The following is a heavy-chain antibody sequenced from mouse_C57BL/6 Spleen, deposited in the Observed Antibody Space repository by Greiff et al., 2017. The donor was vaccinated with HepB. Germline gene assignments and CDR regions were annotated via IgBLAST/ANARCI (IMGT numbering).Heavy chain of an antibody. CDR3: ARNYGSSYEAWFAY. V-gene: IGHV5-17*01. D-gene: IGHD1-1*01. Sequence: EVKLVASGGGLVKPGGSLKLSCAASGFTFSDYGMHWVRQAPEKGLEWVAYISSGSSTIYYADTVKGRFTISRDNAKNTMFLQMTSLRSEDTAMYYCARNYGSSYEAWFAYWGQGTLVTVSA. CDR2: ISSGSSTI. CDR1: GFTFSDYG. J-gene: IGHJ3*01.